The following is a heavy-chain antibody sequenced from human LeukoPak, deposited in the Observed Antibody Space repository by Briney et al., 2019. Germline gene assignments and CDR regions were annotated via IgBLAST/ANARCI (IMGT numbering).Heavy chain of an antibody. CDR3: ARVLDWGVYFEY. Sequence: PSETLSLTCAGSGGSISSSNWWSWVRQPPGKGLEWIGEIYHSGSTNYNPSLRSRVTISVDKSKNQFSLKLSSVTAADTAVYYCARVLDWGVYFEYWGQGTLVSVSS. J-gene: IGHJ4*02. CDR1: GGSISSSNW. D-gene: IGHD7-27*01. CDR2: IYHSGST. V-gene: IGHV4-4*02.